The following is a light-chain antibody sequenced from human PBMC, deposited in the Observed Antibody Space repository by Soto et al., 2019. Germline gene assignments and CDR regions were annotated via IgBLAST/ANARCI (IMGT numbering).Light chain of an antibody. CDR2: DAS. Sequence: EIVLTQSPATLSLSPGERATLSCRASQSVSSYLVWYQQRPGQVPRLLIYDASNRATGIPARFGGSGSGTAFTLTISRLEPEDFAIYYCQQRSDLPLTFGGGTKVEIK. V-gene: IGKV3-11*01. CDR1: QSVSSY. J-gene: IGKJ4*01. CDR3: QQRSDLPLT.